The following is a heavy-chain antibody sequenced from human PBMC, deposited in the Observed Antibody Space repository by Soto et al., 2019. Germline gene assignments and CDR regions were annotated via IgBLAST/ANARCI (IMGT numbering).Heavy chain of an antibody. V-gene: IGHV4-34*01. D-gene: IGHD6-19*01. J-gene: IGHJ5*02. Sequence: TSETLSLTCAVYGGSFSGYYWSWIRQPPGKGLEWIGEINHSGSTNYNPSLKSRVTISVDTSKNQFSLKLSSVTAADTAVYYCARGRAGRRTRIAVAGLRNWFDPWGQGTLVTVSS. CDR3: ARGRAGRRTRIAVAGLRNWFDP. CDR1: GGSFSGYY. CDR2: INHSGST.